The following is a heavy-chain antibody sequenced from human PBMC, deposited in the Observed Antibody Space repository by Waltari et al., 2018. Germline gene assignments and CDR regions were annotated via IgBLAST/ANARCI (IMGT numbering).Heavy chain of an antibody. CDR1: GGTFSSYA. CDR3: ARELWDDEIAAAGKGLY. V-gene: IGHV1-69*08. J-gene: IGHJ4*02. CDR2: IIPIVGTA. D-gene: IGHD6-13*01. Sequence: QVQLVQSGAEVKKPGSSVKVSCKASGGTFSSYAISWVRQAPGQGLEWMGRIIPIVGTANYAQKFQGRVTITADKSTSTAYMGLSSLRSEDTAVYYCARELWDDEIAAAGKGLYWGQGTLVTVSS.